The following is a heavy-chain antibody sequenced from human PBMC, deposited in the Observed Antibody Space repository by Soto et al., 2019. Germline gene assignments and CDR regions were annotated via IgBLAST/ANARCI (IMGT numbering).Heavy chain of an antibody. Sequence: SETLSLTCTVSGGSISSYYWSWIRQPAGKGLEWIGRIYTSGSTNYNPSLKSRVTMSVDTSKNQFSLKLSSVTAADTAVYYCAREQWLVHRGCVYCYYGMDVWGQGTTVTVSS. CDR2: IYTSGST. V-gene: IGHV4-4*07. CDR1: GGSISSYY. D-gene: IGHD6-19*01. CDR3: AREQWLVHRGCVYCYYGMDV. J-gene: IGHJ6*02.